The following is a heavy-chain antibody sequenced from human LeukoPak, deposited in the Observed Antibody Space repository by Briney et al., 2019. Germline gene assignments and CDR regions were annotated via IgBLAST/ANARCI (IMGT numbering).Heavy chain of an antibody. J-gene: IGHJ5*02. CDR1: GGTFSSYD. D-gene: IGHD3-9*01. V-gene: IGHV1-69*01. CDR2: IIPIFGTA. Sequence: SVKVSCKASGGTFSSYDISWVRQAPGQGLEWMGGIIPIFGTANYAQKFQGRVTITADESTSTAYMELSSLRSEDTAVYYCACWSPGGYYDILTGYYPNWFDPWGQGTLVTVSS. CDR3: ACWSPGGYYDILTGYYPNWFDP.